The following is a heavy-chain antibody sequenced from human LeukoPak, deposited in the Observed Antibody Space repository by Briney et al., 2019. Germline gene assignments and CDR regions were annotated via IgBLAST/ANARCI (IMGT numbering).Heavy chain of an antibody. CDR2: IYYSGST. Sequence: PSETLSLTCTVSGDSISSSSSHWGWIRQPPGKGLECIGYIYYSGSTNYNPSLKSRVTISVDTSKNQFSLKLSSVTAADTAVYYCARQYDSSGYYFAEYYFDYWGQGTLVTVSS. CDR3: ARQYDSSGYYFAEYYFDY. J-gene: IGHJ4*02. CDR1: GDSISSSSSH. V-gene: IGHV4-61*05. D-gene: IGHD3-22*01.